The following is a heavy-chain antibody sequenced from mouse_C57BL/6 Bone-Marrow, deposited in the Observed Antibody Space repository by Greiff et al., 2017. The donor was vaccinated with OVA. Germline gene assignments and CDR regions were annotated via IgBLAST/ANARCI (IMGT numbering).Heavy chain of an antibody. J-gene: IGHJ2*01. CDR1: GYTFTSYW. CDR3: ASKGGLRTAYYFDY. D-gene: IGHD2-2*01. CDR2: IHPNSGST. Sequence: QVQLQQPGAELVKPGASVQLSCKASGYTFTSYWMHWVKQRPGQGLEWIGMIHPNSGSTNYNEKFKSKATLTVDKSSSTAYMQLSSLTSEDSAVYYWASKGGLRTAYYFDYWGQGTTLTVSS. V-gene: IGHV1-64*01.